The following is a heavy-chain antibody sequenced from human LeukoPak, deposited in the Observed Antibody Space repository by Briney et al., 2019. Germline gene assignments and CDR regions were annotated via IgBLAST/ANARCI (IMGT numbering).Heavy chain of an antibody. Sequence: ASVKVSCKASGGTFSSYAISWARQAPGQGLEWMGWINPNSGGTNYAQKFQGRVTMTRDTSISTAYMELSRLRSDDTAVYYCARDSCSSTSCYGYFDYWGQGTLVTVSS. CDR1: GGTFSSYA. CDR2: INPNSGGT. J-gene: IGHJ4*02. D-gene: IGHD2-2*01. V-gene: IGHV1-2*02. CDR3: ARDSCSSTSCYGYFDY.